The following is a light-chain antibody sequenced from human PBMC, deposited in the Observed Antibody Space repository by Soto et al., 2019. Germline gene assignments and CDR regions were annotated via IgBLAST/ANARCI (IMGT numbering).Light chain of an antibody. CDR2: AAS. CDR1: QGINSW. Sequence: DIQMTQSPSSVSASVGDRVTITCRASQGINSWLAWYQQKPGKAPKLLIYAASSLQSGVPSRFSGSGSGTDFTLTISRLQPEDFATYYCQRANSFPFTFGPGTTVDFK. V-gene: IGKV1-12*01. CDR3: QRANSFPFT. J-gene: IGKJ3*01.